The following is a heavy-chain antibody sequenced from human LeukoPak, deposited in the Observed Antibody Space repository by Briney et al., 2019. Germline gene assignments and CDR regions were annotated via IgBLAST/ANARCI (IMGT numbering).Heavy chain of an antibody. J-gene: IGHJ4*02. V-gene: IGHV4-59*01. D-gene: IGHD2-15*01. CDR2: IYYSGST. CDR3: ARVVVAATWRYYFDY. CDR1: GGSISSYY. Sequence: SETLSLTCTVSGGSISSYYWSWIRKPPGKGLEWIGYIYYSGSTNYNPSLKSRVTISVDTSKNQFSLKLSYVTAADTAVYYCARVVVAATWRYYFDYWGQGTLVTVSS.